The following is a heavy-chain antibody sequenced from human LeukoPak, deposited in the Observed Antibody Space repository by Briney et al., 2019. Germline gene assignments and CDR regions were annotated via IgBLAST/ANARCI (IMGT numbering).Heavy chain of an antibody. CDR1: GFTFSSYS. CDR3: ARGLTDSSDAFDI. D-gene: IGHD3-9*01. Sequence: GGSLRLSCAASGFTFSSYSMNWVRQAPGKGLEWVSSISSSSSYIYYADSVKGRFTISRDNAKNSLYLQMNSLRAEDTAVYYCARGLTDSSDAFDIWGQGTMVTVSS. V-gene: IGHV3-21*01. J-gene: IGHJ3*02. CDR2: ISSSSSYI.